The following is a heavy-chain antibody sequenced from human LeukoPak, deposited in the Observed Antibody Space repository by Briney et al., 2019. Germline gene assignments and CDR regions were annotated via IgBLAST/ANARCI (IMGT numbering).Heavy chain of an antibody. J-gene: IGHJ4*02. CDR3: ARESLLWFGEYYFDY. V-gene: IGHV3-11*04. CDR2: ISSSGSTI. D-gene: IGHD3-10*01. CDR1: GFTFSSYA. Sequence: GGSLRLSCAASGFTFSSYAMSWIRQAPGKGLEWVSYISSSGSTIYYAGSVKGRFTISRDNAKNSLYLQMNSLRAEDTAVYYCARESLLWFGEYYFDYWGQGTLVTVSS.